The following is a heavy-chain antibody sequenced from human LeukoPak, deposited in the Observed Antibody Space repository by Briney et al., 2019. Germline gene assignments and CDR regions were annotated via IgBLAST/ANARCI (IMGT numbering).Heavy chain of an antibody. CDR2: ISWNSGSI. CDR3: AKDIGGGDPYIAFDY. D-gene: IGHD2-21*02. Sequence: GGSPRLSCAASGFTFDDYAMHWVRQAPGKGLEWVSGISWNSGSIGYADSVKGRFTISRDNAKNSLYLQMSSLRAEDTALYYYAKDIGGGDPYIAFDYWGQGTLVTVSS. J-gene: IGHJ4*02. CDR1: GFTFDDYA. V-gene: IGHV3-9*01.